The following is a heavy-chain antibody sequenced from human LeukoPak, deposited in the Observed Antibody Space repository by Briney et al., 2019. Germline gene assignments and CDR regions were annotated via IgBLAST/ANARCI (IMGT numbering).Heavy chain of an antibody. D-gene: IGHD5-18*01. CDR3: ARGEAWIQLWSRADFDY. Sequence: GASVKVSCKASGYTFTSYYMHWVRQAPGQGLEWMGIINPSGGSTSYAQTFQGRVTMTRDTSTSTAYMELSSLRSEDTAVYYCARGEAWIQLWSRADFDYWGQGTLVTVSS. CDR2: INPSGGST. CDR1: GYTFTSYY. V-gene: IGHV1-46*01. J-gene: IGHJ4*02.